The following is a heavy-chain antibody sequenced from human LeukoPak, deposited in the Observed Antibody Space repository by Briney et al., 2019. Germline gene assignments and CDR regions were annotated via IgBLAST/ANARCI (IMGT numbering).Heavy chain of an antibody. Sequence: GESLKISCRGSVYSSTTYRIGWVRQMPGKGLEWMGIIYPGDSDTRYSPSFQGQVTISADKSISTAYLQWSSLKASDTAMYYCARLHSAYSYGYLEYSFDYRGQGTLVTVSS. D-gene: IGHD5-18*01. CDR3: ARLHSAYSYGYLEYSFDY. V-gene: IGHV5-51*01. J-gene: IGHJ4*02. CDR2: IYPGDSDT. CDR1: VYSSTTYR.